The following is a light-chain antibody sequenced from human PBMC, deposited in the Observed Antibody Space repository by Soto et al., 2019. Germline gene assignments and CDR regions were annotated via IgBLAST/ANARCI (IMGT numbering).Light chain of an antibody. CDR3: QQYNTLNT. CDR1: QNVNSN. CDR2: NVS. Sequence: EIAMTQSPATLSVSPGQRATLSCRASQNVNSNLAWYQQKPGHAPSLLMYNVSTRATGFPARFSGSGSGTECTPTISILLSEDSASYYCQQYNTLNTFGQGTKLEIK. J-gene: IGKJ2*01. V-gene: IGKV3-15*01.